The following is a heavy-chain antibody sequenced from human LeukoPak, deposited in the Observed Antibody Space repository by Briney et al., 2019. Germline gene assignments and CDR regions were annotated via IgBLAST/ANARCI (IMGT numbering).Heavy chain of an antibody. Sequence: SETLSLTCTVSGGSISSGGYYWSWIRQHPGKGLEWIGYIYYSGSTYYNPSLKSRVTISVDTSKNQFSLKLSSVTAADTAVYYCAREACSSTSCYRADAFDIWGQGIMVTVSS. V-gene: IGHV4-31*03. CDR1: GGSISSGGYY. D-gene: IGHD2-2*02. CDR2: IYYSGST. CDR3: AREACSSTSCYRADAFDI. J-gene: IGHJ3*02.